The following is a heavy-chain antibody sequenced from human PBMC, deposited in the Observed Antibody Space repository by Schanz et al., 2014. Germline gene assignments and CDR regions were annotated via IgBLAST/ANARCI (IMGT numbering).Heavy chain of an antibody. D-gene: IGHD3-16*01. V-gene: IGHV3-30*02. CDR1: GFTFSNFG. CDR3: ARGTPFRCDY. J-gene: IGHJ4*02. Sequence: QVQLVESGGGVVQPGGSLRLSCAASGFTFSNFGMYWVRQAPGKGLEWVAFIWHDVTKRSYADSVKGRFTVSRDNSKNTLYLQMNSLTTEDTAVYYCARGTPFRCDYWGQGTLVTVSS. CDR2: IWHDVTKR.